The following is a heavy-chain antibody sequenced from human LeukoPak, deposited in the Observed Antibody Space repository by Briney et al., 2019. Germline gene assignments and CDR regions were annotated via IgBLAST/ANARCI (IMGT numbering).Heavy chain of an antibody. CDR2: IQYYGSNK. J-gene: IGHJ4*02. CDR3: AKGKCSSTSCYLSYYFDY. CDR1: GFTFSNYG. D-gene: IGHD2-2*01. Sequence: GGSLRLSCAASGFTFSNYGMHWVRQAPGKGLEGVAFIQYYGSNKSYADSVKGRFTISRDNSKNTLYLQMNSLRAEDTALYYCAKGKCSSTSCYLSYYFDYWGQGTLVTVSS. V-gene: IGHV3-30*02.